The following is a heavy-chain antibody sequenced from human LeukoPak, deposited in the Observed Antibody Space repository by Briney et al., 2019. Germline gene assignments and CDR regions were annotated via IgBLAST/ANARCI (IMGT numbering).Heavy chain of an antibody. CDR3: ARDRASIWNYEDYYYMDV. Sequence: ASVKVSCKASGYTFTGYYMHWVRQAPGQGLEWMGWINPNSGGTSYAQKFQGRVTMTRDTSISTAYMELSRLRSDDTAVYYCARDRASIWNYEDYYYMDVWGKGTTVTVSS. CDR2: INPNSGGT. V-gene: IGHV1-2*02. J-gene: IGHJ6*03. CDR1: GYTFTGYY. D-gene: IGHD1-7*01.